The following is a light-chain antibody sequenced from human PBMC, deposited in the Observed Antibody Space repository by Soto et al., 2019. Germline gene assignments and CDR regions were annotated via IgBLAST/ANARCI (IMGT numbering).Light chain of an antibody. CDR2: GAS. V-gene: IGKV3D-20*02. Sequence: EVVVTQSPATLSVSPGERATLSCSASQSVSSSYLAWYQQKPGQAPRLLIYGASSRATGIPARFSGSGSGTDFTLTISSLEPEDFAVYYCQQRSNWPWTFGQGTKVDIK. J-gene: IGKJ1*01. CDR3: QQRSNWPWT. CDR1: QSVSSSY.